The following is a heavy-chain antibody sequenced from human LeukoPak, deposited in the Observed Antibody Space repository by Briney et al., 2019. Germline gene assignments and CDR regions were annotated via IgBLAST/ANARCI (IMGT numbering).Heavy chain of an antibody. Sequence: GSLRLSCAASGFPFSRYWLSWVRQAPGKGLEWVANIKQDGSEKYYVDSVKGRFTISRDNAKNSLYLQMNSLRVEDTAVYYCARGWELDPWGQGTLVTVSS. CDR3: ARGWELDP. V-gene: IGHV3-7*05. CDR1: GFPFSRYW. CDR2: IKQDGSEK. D-gene: IGHD1-26*01. J-gene: IGHJ5*02.